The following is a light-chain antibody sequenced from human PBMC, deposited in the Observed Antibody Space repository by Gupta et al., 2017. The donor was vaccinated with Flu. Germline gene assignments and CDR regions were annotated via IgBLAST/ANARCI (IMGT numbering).Light chain of an antibody. CDR3: QQSHSRPLT. V-gene: IGKV1-39*01. CDR2: AAS. J-gene: IGKJ4*01. Sequence: QLHQSHSSLSASVGDRVTITCRASHNIDRYLNWCQQKSGTAPKLLIDAASTLHSGVPSRFSGTGHGTDFTFTISSLLPEDFAVYYCQQSHSRPLTFGEGTKVEIK. CDR1: HNIDRY.